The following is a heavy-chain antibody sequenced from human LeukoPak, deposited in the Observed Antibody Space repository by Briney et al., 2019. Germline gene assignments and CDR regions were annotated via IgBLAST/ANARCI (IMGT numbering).Heavy chain of an antibody. V-gene: IGHV4-39*07. J-gene: IGHJ4*02. D-gene: IGHD5-24*01. CDR1: GGSISTSNYY. Sequence: SETLSLTCTVSGGSISTSNYYWGWIRQPPGKGLEWIGNIFYSGSTYYSPSLRSRVTISLDTSRNQFSLKLNSVTAADTAVYYCARGGWNGYNQLDYWGQGTLVTVSP. CDR3: ARGGWNGYNQLDY. CDR2: IFYSGST.